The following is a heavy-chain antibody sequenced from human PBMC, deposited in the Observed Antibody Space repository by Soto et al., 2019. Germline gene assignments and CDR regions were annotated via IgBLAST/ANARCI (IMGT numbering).Heavy chain of an antibody. V-gene: IGHV4-39*01. CDR2: IYYSGST. CDR1: GGSISSSSYY. CDR3: ARVELRYYYYGMDV. J-gene: IGHJ6*04. Sequence: PSETLSLTCTVSGGSISSSSYYWGWIRQPPGKGLEWIGSIYYSGSTYYNPSLKSRFTISVDTSKNQFSLKLSSVTAADTAVYYCARVELRYYYYGMDVWGEGTTVTVSS. D-gene: IGHD1-7*01.